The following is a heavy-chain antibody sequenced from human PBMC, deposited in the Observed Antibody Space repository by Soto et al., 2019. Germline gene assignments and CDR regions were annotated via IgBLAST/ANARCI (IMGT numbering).Heavy chain of an antibody. J-gene: IGHJ3*02. CDR3: ARAFGVVMYGAFDI. CDR1: GFTFSSYG. V-gene: IGHV3-33*01. Sequence: GESLKISCAASGFTFSSYGMHWVRQAPGKGLEWVAVIWYDGSNKYYADSVKGRFTISRDNSKNTLYLQINSLRAEDTAVYYCARAFGVVMYGAFDIWGQGTMVTVSS. CDR2: IWYDGSNK. D-gene: IGHD3-3*01.